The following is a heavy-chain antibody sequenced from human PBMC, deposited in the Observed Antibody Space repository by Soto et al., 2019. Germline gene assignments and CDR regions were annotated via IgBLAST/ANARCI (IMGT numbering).Heavy chain of an antibody. CDR1: GYSFTSYW. V-gene: IGHV5-51*01. CDR2: IYPGDPDT. J-gene: IGHJ6*03. Sequence: GESLKISCKGSGYSFTSYWIGWVRQMPGKGLEWMGIIYPGDPDTRYSPSFQGQVTISADKSISTAYLQWSSLKASDTAMYYCARRSIAARDYYYYMDVWGKGTTVTVSS. D-gene: IGHD6-6*01. CDR3: ARRSIAARDYYYYMDV.